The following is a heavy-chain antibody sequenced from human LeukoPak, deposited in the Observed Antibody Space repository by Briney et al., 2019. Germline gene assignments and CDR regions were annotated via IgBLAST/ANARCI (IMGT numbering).Heavy chain of an antibody. J-gene: IGHJ4*02. Sequence: SETLSLTCTVSGGSISSYYWSWIRQPPGKGLEWIGYIYYSGSTNYNPSLKSRVTISVDTSKNQFSLKLSSVTAADTAVYYCARGGDSSGRPLDYWGQGTLVTVSS. D-gene: IGHD6-19*01. CDR3: ARGGDSSGRPLDY. V-gene: IGHV4-59*12. CDR1: GGSISSYY. CDR2: IYYSGST.